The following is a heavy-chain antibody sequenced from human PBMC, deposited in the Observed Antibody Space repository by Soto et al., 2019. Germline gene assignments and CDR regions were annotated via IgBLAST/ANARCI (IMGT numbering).Heavy chain of an antibody. V-gene: IGHV3-15*01. CDR3: AKGAPTGTFFDY. CDR2: IRTKTDDEAT. J-gene: IGHJ4*02. D-gene: IGHD3-10*01. CDR1: GFTFSYAW. Sequence: EVQLVESGGGLVKPGASLRLSCTASGFTFSYAWMSWVRQAPGKGLEWVARIRTKTDDEATDYAAPVKGRFSVSRDDSKNTVHLQMNSLKTEDTAVYYCAKGAPTGTFFDYWGQGILVTVSS.